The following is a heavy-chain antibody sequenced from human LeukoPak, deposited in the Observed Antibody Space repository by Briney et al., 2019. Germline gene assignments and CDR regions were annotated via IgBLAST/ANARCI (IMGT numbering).Heavy chain of an antibody. J-gene: IGHJ5*02. Sequence: PGGSLRLSCAASGFTFSSYAMNWVRQAPGKGLEWVADISSGDRTIHAESLKGRFTISRGNAKKSLYLQMNSLRHEDTSVYYCARDPLWASNLDFDPWGPGTLVDVSS. V-gene: IGHV3-23*01. CDR2: ISSGDRT. CDR1: GFTFSSYA. CDR3: ARDPLWASNLDFDP. D-gene: IGHD2-21*01.